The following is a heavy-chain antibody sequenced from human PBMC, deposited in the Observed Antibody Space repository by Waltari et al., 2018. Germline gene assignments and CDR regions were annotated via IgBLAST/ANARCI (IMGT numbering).Heavy chain of an antibody. CDR3: TKPILHAVTTGDD. Sequence: EVQLVESGGGLIQPGGSLRLSCAASGFTFKCYARAWVRQAPGKGLEWVSGISGSGSSTYYADSVKGRFTISRDNSNNRLYLQMNNLRAEDTAIYYCTKPILHAVTTGDDWGQGTLVTVSS. CDR1: GFTFKCYA. J-gene: IGHJ4*02. D-gene: IGHD4-17*01. CDR2: ISGSGSST. V-gene: IGHV3-23*04.